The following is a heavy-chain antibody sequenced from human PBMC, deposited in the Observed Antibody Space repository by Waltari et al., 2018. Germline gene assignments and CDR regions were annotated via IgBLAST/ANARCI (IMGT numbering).Heavy chain of an antibody. D-gene: IGHD1-26*01. V-gene: IGHV1-69*01. Sequence: QVQLVESGGGVVQPGRSLRLSCAASGFTFSSYGMHWVRQAPGKGLEWMGGIIPIFGTANYAQKFQGRVTITADESTSTAYMELSSLRSEDTAVYYCARGEVGATKRGAFDIWGQGTMVTVSS. CDR3: ARGEVGATKRGAFDI. CDR1: GFTFSSYG. J-gene: IGHJ3*02. CDR2: IIPIFGTA.